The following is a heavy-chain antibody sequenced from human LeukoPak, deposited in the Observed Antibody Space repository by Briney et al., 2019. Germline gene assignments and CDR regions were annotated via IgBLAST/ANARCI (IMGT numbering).Heavy chain of an antibody. CDR3: ARVTDNVVVINSWFDY. CDR1: GFTFSAYN. V-gene: IGHV3-21*01. Sequence: GGSLRLSCAASGFTFSAYNMNWVRRTPEKGLEWVSSISTSSSYIYYVDSVKGRFTISRDNAKNSLYLQMNSLRAEDTAVYYCARVTDNVVVINSWFDYWGQGALVTVSS. J-gene: IGHJ4*02. CDR2: ISTSSSYI. D-gene: IGHD3-22*01.